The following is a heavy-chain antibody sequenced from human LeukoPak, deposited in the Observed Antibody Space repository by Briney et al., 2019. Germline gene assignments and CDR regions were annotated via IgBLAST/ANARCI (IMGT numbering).Heavy chain of an antibody. V-gene: IGHV4-61*05. D-gene: IGHD3-9*01. CDR1: GGSIGSGSKF. Sequence: RPSETLCLTGTFSGGSIGSGSKFWGWMRQPPGKGLEWIGYIYTSGSTNYNPSLKSRVTISVDTSKNQFSLKLSSVTAADTAVYYCARLASVYDILTNWGQGTLVTVSS. CDR2: IYTSGST. CDR3: ARLASVYDILTN. J-gene: IGHJ4*02.